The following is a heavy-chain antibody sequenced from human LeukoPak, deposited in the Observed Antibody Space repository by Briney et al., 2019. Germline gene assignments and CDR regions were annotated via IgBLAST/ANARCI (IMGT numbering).Heavy chain of an antibody. V-gene: IGHV4-38-2*02. D-gene: IGHD3-10*01. CDR3: ARDVSITMIRGVTFDY. CDR1: GYSISSDYY. J-gene: IGHJ4*02. CDR2: IYQTGST. Sequence: SETLSLTCTVSGYSISSDYYWGWIRQPPGKGLEWIGNIYQTGSTYYNPSLTSRVTISIDTSKNQFSLKLTSVTAADTAVYHCARDVSITMIRGVTFDYWGQGVLVTVSS.